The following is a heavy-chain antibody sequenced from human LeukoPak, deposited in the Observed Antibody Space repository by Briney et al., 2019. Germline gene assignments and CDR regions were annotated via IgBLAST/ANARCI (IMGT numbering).Heavy chain of an antibody. CDR3: ARGGPGSSFDL. Sequence: GGSLRLSCAASGFTVSSYYMSWVRQAPGKGLEWVSFTSSGGSTYSADSVRGRFTISRDNSKNTLYLQMNSLRAEDTAVYYCARGGPGSSFDLWGQGTLVTVS. J-gene: IGHJ4*02. CDR2: TSSGGST. D-gene: IGHD2-15*01. CDR1: GFTVSSYY. V-gene: IGHV3-66*01.